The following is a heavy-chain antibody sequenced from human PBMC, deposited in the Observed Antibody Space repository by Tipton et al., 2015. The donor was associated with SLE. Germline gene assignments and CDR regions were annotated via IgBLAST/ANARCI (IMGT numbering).Heavy chain of an antibody. J-gene: IGHJ4*02. CDR2: IHSRGTT. Sequence: TLSLTCTVSGGSFSNYYWSWIRQPPGKGLEYIAYIHSRGTTNYNASLKSRVAISVDTSNNQFSLRLSSVTAADTAVYYCARGFCSGDVCFGRGFFDYWGQGSQVTVSS. V-gene: IGHV4-59*12. D-gene: IGHD2-8*02. CDR1: GGSFSNYY. CDR3: ARGFCSGDVCFGRGFFDY.